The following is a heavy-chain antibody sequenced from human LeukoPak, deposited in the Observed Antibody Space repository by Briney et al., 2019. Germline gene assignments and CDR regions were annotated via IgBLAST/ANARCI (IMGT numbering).Heavy chain of an antibody. V-gene: IGHV4-34*01. D-gene: IGHD5-24*01. CDR2: INHSGST. CDR1: GGSFSGYY. CDR3: ARVGGGAEMATIYYFDY. J-gene: IGHJ4*02. Sequence: SETLSLTCAVYGGSFSGYYWSWIRQPPGKGLEWIGEINHSGSTNYNPSLKSRVTISVDTSKNQFSLKLSSVTAADTAVYYCARVGGGAEMATIYYFDYWGQGTPVTVSS.